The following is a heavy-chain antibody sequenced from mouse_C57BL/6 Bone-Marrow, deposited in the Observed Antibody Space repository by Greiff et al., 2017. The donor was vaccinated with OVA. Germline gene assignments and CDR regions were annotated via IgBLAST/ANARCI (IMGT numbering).Heavy chain of an antibody. Sequence: VQLKESGPELVKPGASVKIPCKASGYTFTDYNMDWVKQSHGKSLEWIGDINPNNGGTIYNQKFKGKATLTVDKSSSTAYMELRSLTSEDTAVYYCARPYWYFDVWGTGTTVTVSS. CDR1: GYTFTDYN. CDR2: INPNNGGT. J-gene: IGHJ1*03. V-gene: IGHV1-18*01. CDR3: ARPYWYFDV.